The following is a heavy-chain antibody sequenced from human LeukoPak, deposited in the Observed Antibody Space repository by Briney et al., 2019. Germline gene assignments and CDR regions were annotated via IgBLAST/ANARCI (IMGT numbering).Heavy chain of an antibody. CDR3: ARDQRYFDWLPFDY. CDR2: ISSSGSTI. D-gene: IGHD3-9*01. CDR1: GFTFSSYE. Sequence: GGSLRLSCAASGFTFSSYEMNWVRQAPGKGLEWVSYISSSGSTIYYADSVKGRFIISRDNAKNSLYLQMNSLRAEDTAVYYCARDQRYFDWLPFDYRGQGTLVTVSS. J-gene: IGHJ4*02. V-gene: IGHV3-48*03.